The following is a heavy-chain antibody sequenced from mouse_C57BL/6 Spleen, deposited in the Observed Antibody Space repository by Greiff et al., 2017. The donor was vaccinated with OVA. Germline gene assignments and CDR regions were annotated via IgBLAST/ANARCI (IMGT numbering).Heavy chain of an antibody. CDR2: IYPSDSET. CDR3: ARGYYGSSYGCAY. J-gene: IGHJ3*01. D-gene: IGHD1-1*01. Sequence: QVQLQQPGAELVRPGSSVKLSCKASGYTFTSYWMDWVKQRPGQGLEWIGNIYPSDSETHYNQKFKDKATLTVDKSSSTAYMQLSSLTSEDSAVYYCARGYYGSSYGCAYWGQGTLVTVSA. CDR1: GYTFTSYW. V-gene: IGHV1-61*01.